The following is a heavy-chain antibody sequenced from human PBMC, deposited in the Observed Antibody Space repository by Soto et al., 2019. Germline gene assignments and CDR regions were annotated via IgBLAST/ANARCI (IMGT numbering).Heavy chain of an antibody. J-gene: IGHJ4*02. CDR3: ARDLGGWPDD. D-gene: IGHD6-19*01. CDR1: VYTFTSYA. V-gene: IGHV1-3*01. Sequence: QVQLVQSGAEVKKPGASVKVSCKASVYTFTSYAIHWVRQAPGQRLEWMGCINAGNGNTKYSQKFQDRVTITRDTSARTAYMELRSLRSEDTAVYYCARDLGGWPDDWGQGTLVTVSS. CDR2: INAGNGNT.